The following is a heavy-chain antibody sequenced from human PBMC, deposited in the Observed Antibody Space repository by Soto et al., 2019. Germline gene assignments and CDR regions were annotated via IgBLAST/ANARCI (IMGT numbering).Heavy chain of an antibody. V-gene: IGHV4-59*01. CDR1: GGSISSYY. CDR3: ARGTVTTFYYYYYMDV. D-gene: IGHD4-17*01. CDR2: IYYSGST. J-gene: IGHJ6*03. Sequence: KQSQTLSLTCPVSGGSISSYYWSWIRQPPGKGLEWIGYIYYSGSTNYNPSLKSRVTISVDTSKNQFSLKLSSVTAADTAVYYCARGTVTTFYYYYYMDVWGKGTTVTVSS.